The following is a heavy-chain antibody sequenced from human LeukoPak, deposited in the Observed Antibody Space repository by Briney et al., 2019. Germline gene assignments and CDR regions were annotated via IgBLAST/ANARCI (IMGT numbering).Heavy chain of an antibody. CDR3: ARDQSYYGSGSPMDV. V-gene: IGHV3-11*04. D-gene: IGHD3-10*01. J-gene: IGHJ6*04. CDR1: GFTFSDYY. CDR2: ISNSGSTI. Sequence: GGSLRLSCAASGFTFSDYYMSWIRQAPGKGLEWVSYISNSGSTIYYADSVKGRFTISRDNAKNSLYLQMNSLRAEDTAVYYCARDQSYYGSGSPMDVWGKGTTVIVSS.